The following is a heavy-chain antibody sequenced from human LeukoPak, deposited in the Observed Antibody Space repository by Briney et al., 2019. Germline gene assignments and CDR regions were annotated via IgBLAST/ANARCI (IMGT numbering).Heavy chain of an antibody. V-gene: IGHV4-39*01. CDR1: GGSISGSDYF. Sequence: ASETLSLTCTVSGGSISGSDYFWGWIRQPPGKGLEWIGSIFYSGDTYYNPSLKSRVTISVDTSNNQFSLKLSSVTAADTAVYYCARHSGSGSSPQDYWGQGTLVTVSS. CDR2: IFYSGDT. D-gene: IGHD3-10*01. J-gene: IGHJ4*02. CDR3: ARHSGSGSSPQDY.